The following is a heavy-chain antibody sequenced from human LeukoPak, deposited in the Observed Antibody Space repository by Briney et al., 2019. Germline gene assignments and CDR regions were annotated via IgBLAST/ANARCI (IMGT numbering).Heavy chain of an antibody. CDR1: GFTFSSYW. D-gene: IGHD3-10*01. CDR3: ARDSMVRGVIRQYYYGMDV. J-gene: IGHJ6*04. Sequence: PGGSLRLSCAASGFTFSSYWMHWVRQAPGKGLVWVSRINSDGSSTGYADSVKGRFTIPRDNAKNTLYLQMNSLRAEGTAVYYCARDSMVRGVIRQYYYGMDVWGKGTTVTVSS. V-gene: IGHV3-74*01. CDR2: INSDGSST.